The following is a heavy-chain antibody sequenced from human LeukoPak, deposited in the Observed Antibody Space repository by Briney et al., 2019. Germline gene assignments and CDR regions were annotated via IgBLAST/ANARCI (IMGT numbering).Heavy chain of an antibody. V-gene: IGHV3-53*01. CDR2: IYSGGST. CDR1: GFTVSSNY. D-gene: IGHD6-13*01. Sequence: AGGSLRLSCAASGFTVSSNYMSWVRQAPGKGLEWVSVIYSGGSTYYADSVKGRFTISRDNSKNTLYLQMNSLRAEDTAVYYCARGIAGSSSFDYWGQGTLVTVSS. J-gene: IGHJ4*02. CDR3: ARGIAGSSSFDY.